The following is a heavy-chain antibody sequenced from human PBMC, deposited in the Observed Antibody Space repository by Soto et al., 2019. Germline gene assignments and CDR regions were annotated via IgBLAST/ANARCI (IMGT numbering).Heavy chain of an antibody. Sequence: QVQLMQSGAEVKKPGASVRVSCKASGYTFSNYAISWVRQAPGQGLEWMGWISGYNGNTNYEQKLQDRVTLTTDTSASTAYMELRGLRSDDTAVYYCSRATEFFQHWGQGTLVTVSS. D-gene: IGHD3-10*01. CDR3: SRATEFFQH. J-gene: IGHJ1*01. CDR2: ISGYNGNT. V-gene: IGHV1-18*01. CDR1: GYTFSNYA.